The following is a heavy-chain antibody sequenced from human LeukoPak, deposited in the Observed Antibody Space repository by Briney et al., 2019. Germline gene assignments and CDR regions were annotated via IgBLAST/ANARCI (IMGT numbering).Heavy chain of an antibody. J-gene: IGHJ5*02. CDR2: INHSGST. CDR1: GGSFSGYY. Sequence: PSETLSLTCAVYGGSFSGYYWSWIRQPPGKGLEWIGEINHSGSTNYNPSLKSRVTISVDTSKNQFSLKLSSVTAADTAVYYCARLGDSSGYHYSRWFDPWGQGTLVIVSS. CDR3: ARLGDSSGYHYSRWFDP. V-gene: IGHV4-34*01. D-gene: IGHD3-22*01.